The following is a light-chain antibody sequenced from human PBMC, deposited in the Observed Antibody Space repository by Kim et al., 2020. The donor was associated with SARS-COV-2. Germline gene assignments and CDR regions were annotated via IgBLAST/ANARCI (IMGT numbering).Light chain of an antibody. J-gene: IGKJ2*02. CDR2: LGS. Sequence: IVMTQSPLSLPVTPGEPASISCRSSESLLHSNGKTYLDWYLQKPGQSPRLLIYLGSNRASGVPDRFSGSGSGTDFTLKISRVEAEDVGVYYCMQALHTRTFGQGTKLEI. V-gene: IGKV2-28*01. CDR3: MQALHTRT. CDR1: ESLLHSNGKTY.